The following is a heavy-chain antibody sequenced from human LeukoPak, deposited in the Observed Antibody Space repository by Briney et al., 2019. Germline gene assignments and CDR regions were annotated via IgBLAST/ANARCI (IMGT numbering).Heavy chain of an antibody. Sequence: GGSLRLSCSASGFTFSSYAMHWVRQAPGKGLEYVSAISSNGGSTYYADSVKGRFTISRDNSKNTLYLQMSSLRAEDTAVYYCARVYDSNGYAFDPWGQGTLVTVSS. D-gene: IGHD3-22*01. V-gene: IGHV3-64D*06. CDR1: GFTFSSYA. J-gene: IGHJ5*02. CDR2: ISSNGGST. CDR3: ARVYDSNGYAFDP.